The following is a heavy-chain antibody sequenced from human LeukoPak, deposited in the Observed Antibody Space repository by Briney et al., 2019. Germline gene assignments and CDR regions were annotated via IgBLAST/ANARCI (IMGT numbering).Heavy chain of an antibody. V-gene: IGHV1-2*02. J-gene: IGHJ4*02. CDR2: INPNRGGK. CDR3: ARRYVGGFDY. Sequence: GSVNVSCKASGCTFTGYYWHWVRQPPGQGLEWMGWINPNRGGKRYAQMFQGRVTLLRSTFIDTADMELGRLGSDDTAVYYCARRYVGGFDYWGQGTLVTVSS. CDR1: GCTFTGYY. D-gene: IGHD3-10*01.